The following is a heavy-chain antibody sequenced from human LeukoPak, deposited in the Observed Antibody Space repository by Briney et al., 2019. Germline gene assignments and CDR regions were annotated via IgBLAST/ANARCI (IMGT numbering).Heavy chain of an antibody. CDR2: IYYSGST. J-gene: IGHJ2*01. CDR3: ARSPPSGYAKGQWYFDL. Sequence: PSETLSLTCTVSGGSISSGGYYWSWIRQHPGKGLEWIGYIYYSGSTYYNPSLKSRVTISVDTSKNESSLKLRSVTAADTAVYYCARSPPSGYAKGQWYFDLWGRGTLVTVSS. D-gene: IGHD3-3*01. CDR1: GGSISSGGYY. V-gene: IGHV4-61*08.